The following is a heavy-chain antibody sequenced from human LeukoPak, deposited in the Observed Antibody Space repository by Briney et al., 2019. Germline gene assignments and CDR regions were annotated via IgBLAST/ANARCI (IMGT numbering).Heavy chain of an antibody. J-gene: IGHJ4*02. CDR1: GYSISSGYY. CDR2: IYHSGSI. D-gene: IGHD6-19*01. Sequence: SETLSLTCTVSGYSISSGYYWGWVRQPPGKGLEYIGSIYHSGSIYYNPSLKSRVTISVDTSKNQFSLKLSSVTAADTAVYYCARVVGQWLKVFDYWGQGTLVTVSS. CDR3: ARVVGQWLKVFDY. V-gene: IGHV4-38-2*02.